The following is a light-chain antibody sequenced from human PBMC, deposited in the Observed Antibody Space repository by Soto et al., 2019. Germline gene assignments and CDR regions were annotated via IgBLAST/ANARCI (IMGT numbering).Light chain of an antibody. CDR3: QQYNNWPLT. J-gene: IGKJ5*01. CDR2: GAS. V-gene: IGKV3D-15*01. CDR1: QSVSSN. Sequence: IVLTQSPATLSVSPGERATLSCRASQSVSSNLAWHQQRPGQAPRLLIYGASTRATGVPARFSGGGSGTEFTLTITSLQSEDFAVYWCQQYNNWPLTFGAGTRLAIK.